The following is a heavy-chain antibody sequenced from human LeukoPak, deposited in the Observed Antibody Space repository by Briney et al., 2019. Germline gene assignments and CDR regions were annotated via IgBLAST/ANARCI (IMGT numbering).Heavy chain of an antibody. J-gene: IGHJ4*02. V-gene: IGHV3-21*01. CDR2: ISSSSSYI. D-gene: IGHD2-8*02. CDR3: ARAGRGFAAGGNY. CDR1: GGSISSSS. Sequence: ETLSLTCTVSGGSISSSSYYWGWIRQPPGKGLEWVSSISSSSSYIYYADSVKGRFTISRDNAKNSLYLQMNSLRAEDTAVYYCARAGRGFAAGGNYWGQGTLVTVSS.